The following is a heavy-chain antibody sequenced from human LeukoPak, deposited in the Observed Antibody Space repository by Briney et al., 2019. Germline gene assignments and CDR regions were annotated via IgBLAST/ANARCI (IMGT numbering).Heavy chain of an antibody. V-gene: IGHV3-7*01. J-gene: IGHJ4*02. Sequence: PGGSLRLSCATSGFTFSTYWMSWVRQTPGRVLEWVAKIKPDGSEASYADSVKGRFTISRDNAKNSVYLQMNSLRVEDTAVYYCARGQLADDQWGQGALVTVSP. CDR2: IKPDGSEA. CDR1: GFTFSTYW. CDR3: ARGQLADDQ. D-gene: IGHD2-15*01.